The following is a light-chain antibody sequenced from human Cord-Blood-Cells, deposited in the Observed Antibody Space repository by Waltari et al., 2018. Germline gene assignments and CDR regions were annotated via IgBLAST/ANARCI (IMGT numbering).Light chain of an antibody. CDR2: GNS. CDR1: SSNTGAGYD. J-gene: IGLJ1*01. Sequence: QSVLTQPPSVSGAPGQRVPISCTWSSSNTGAGYDVPWYQQLPGTAPKLPIYGNSNRPSGVPDRFSGSKSGTSASLAITGLQAEDEADYYCQSYDSSLSGYVFGTGTKVTVL. CDR3: QSYDSSLSGYV. V-gene: IGLV1-40*01.